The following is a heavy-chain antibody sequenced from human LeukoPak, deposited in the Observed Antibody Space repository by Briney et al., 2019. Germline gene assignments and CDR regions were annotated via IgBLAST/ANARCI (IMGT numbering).Heavy chain of an antibody. D-gene: IGHD2-8*01. Sequence: SPPLSLPCPVSGGSISSGGYYWSWIRQHPGQGLEWIGYIYYSGSTYYNPSLKSRVTISVDTSKNQFSLKLSSVTAADTAVYYCAREDLYCTNGVCVVGAFDIWGQGTMVTVSS. CDR3: AREDLYCTNGVCVVGAFDI. V-gene: IGHV4-31*03. CDR2: IYYSGST. J-gene: IGHJ3*02. CDR1: GGSISSGGYY.